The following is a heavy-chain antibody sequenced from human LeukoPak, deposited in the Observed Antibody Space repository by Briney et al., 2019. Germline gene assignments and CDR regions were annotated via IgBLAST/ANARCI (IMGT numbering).Heavy chain of an antibody. J-gene: IGHJ5*02. CDR1: GYTFTGYY. Sequence: ASVKVSCKASGYTFTGYYMHWVRQAPGQGLEWMGWINPNSGGTNYAQKFQGRVTMTRDTSISTAYMELSRLRSDDTAVYYCARSGDFWSGYHWLDPWGQGTLVTVSS. CDR2: INPNSGGT. CDR3: ARSGDFWSGYHWLDP. D-gene: IGHD3-3*01. V-gene: IGHV1-2*02.